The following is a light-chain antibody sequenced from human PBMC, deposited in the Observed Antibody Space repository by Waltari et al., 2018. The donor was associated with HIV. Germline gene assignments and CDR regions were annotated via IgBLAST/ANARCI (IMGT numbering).Light chain of an antibody. CDR3: SAYTTYSPLAV. CDR2: GVS. Sequence: QSALTQPASVSGSPGQSITLSCTGTSSDIGGYDYVSLYQLHPGKAPKLLIYGVSSRPSGVSNRFSGSRSGNTASLTISGLQADDEAHYYCSAYTTYSPLAVFGGGTKLTVL. J-gene: IGLJ2*01. CDR1: SSDIGGYDY. V-gene: IGLV2-14*01.